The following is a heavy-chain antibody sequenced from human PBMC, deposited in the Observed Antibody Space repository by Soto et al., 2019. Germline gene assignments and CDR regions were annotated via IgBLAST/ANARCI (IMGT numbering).Heavy chain of an antibody. V-gene: IGHV4-31*03. CDR3: TRELMGFGLDV. D-gene: IGHD2-8*01. Sequence: QVQLQESGPGLVKPSQTLSLTCTVSGGSISSGGYYWSWIRQHPGKGLEWIGYVYYSADTSYNPSLKSRVTISVDTSKTQFSLRLTSVTAADTAVYYCTRELMGFGLDVWGQGTTVTVSS. J-gene: IGHJ6*02. CDR2: VYYSADT. CDR1: GGSISSGGYY.